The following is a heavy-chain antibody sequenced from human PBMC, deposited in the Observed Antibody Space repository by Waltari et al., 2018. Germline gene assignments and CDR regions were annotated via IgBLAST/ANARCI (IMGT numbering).Heavy chain of an antibody. V-gene: IGHV3-7*01. CDR2: IKQDGSEK. CDR3: ARGTIFGVVIIAY. Sequence: EVQLVESGGGLVQPGGSLRLSCAASGFTFSSYWMSWVRQAPGKVLGWVANIKQDGSEKYYVDSVKGRFTISRDNAKNSLYLQMNSLRAEDTAVYYCARGTIFGVVIIAYWGQGTLVTVSS. D-gene: IGHD3-3*01. CDR1: GFTFSSYW. J-gene: IGHJ4*02.